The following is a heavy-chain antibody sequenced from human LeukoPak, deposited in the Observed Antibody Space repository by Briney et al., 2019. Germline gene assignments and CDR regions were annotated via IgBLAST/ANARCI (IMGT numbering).Heavy chain of an antibody. D-gene: IGHD5-18*01. CDR3: ASSGYSYGWYYFDY. J-gene: IGHJ4*02. CDR1: GFTFSSYG. Sequence: GGSLRLSCAASGFTFSSYGMHWVRQAPGKGLEWVAFIRYDGSNKYYADSVKGRFTISRDNSKNTLYLQMGSLRAEDMAVYYCASSGYSYGWYYFDYWGQGTLVTVSS. V-gene: IGHV3-30*02. CDR2: IRYDGSNK.